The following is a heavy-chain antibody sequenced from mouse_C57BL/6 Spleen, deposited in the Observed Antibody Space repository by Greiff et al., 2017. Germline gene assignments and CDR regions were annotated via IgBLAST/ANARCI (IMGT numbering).Heavy chain of an antibody. V-gene: IGHV1-72*01. CDR2: IDPNSGGT. CDR1: GYTFTSYW. Sequence: QSCKASGYTFTSYWMHWVKQRPGRGLEWIGRIDPNSGGTKYNEKFKSKATLTVDKPSSTAYMQLSSLTSEDSAVYYCARSYYYGSSCYARDYWGQGTSVTVSS. CDR3: ARSYYYGSSCYARDY. J-gene: IGHJ4*01. D-gene: IGHD1-1*01.